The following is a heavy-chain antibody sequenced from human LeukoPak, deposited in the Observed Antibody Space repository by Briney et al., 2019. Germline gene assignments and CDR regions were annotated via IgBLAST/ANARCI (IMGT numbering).Heavy chain of an antibody. Sequence: GGSLRLSCAASGFTFSRDWMHWVRQGPGKGLVWVSRMNSDGSTTNHADSVKGRFTISRDNAKNTLYLQMNSLRAEDTAVYYCVRALMGTSDHWGQGSLVTVSS. D-gene: IGHD7-27*01. CDR3: VRALMGTSDH. CDR1: GFTFSRDW. CDR2: MNSDGSTT. J-gene: IGHJ4*02. V-gene: IGHV3-74*01.